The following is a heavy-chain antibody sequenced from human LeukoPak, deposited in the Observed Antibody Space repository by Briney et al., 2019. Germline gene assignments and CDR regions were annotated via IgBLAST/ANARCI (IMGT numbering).Heavy chain of an antibody. V-gene: IGHV3-53*01. CDR3: ASLGYCSGGSCYFDY. CDR1: GFTVSSNY. CDR2: IYSGSST. D-gene: IGHD2-15*01. J-gene: IGHJ4*02. Sequence: GGSLRLSCAASGFTVSSNYMSWVRQAPGKGLEWVSVIYSGSSTYYADSVKGRFTISRDNSKNTLYLQMNSLRAEDTAVYYCASLGYCSGGSCYFDYWGQGTLVTVSS.